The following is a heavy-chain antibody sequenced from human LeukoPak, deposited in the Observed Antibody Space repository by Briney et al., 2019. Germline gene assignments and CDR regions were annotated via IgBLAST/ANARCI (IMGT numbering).Heavy chain of an antibody. CDR3: AKEGFELRYFDWLLPNYGMDV. D-gene: IGHD3-9*01. Sequence: GGSLRLSCAASGFTFSSYAMSWVRQAPGKGLEWVSAISGSGGSTYYADSVKGRFTISRDNSKNTLCLQMNSLRAEDTAVYYCAKEGFELRYFDWLLPNYGMDVWGQGTTVTVSS. CDR2: ISGSGGST. CDR1: GFTFSSYA. J-gene: IGHJ6*02. V-gene: IGHV3-23*01.